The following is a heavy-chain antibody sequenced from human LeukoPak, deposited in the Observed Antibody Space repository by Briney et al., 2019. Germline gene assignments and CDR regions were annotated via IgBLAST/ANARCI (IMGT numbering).Heavy chain of an antibody. Sequence: GGSLRLSCAASGFTVSSNYMSWVRQAPGKGLEWVSAISGSGGSTYYADSVKGRFTISRDNSKNTLYLQMNSLRAEDTAVYYCAKVILRYSDWLSFDYWGRGTLVTVSS. J-gene: IGHJ4*02. D-gene: IGHD3-9*01. CDR1: GFTVSSNY. CDR2: ISGSGGST. CDR3: AKVILRYSDWLSFDY. V-gene: IGHV3-23*01.